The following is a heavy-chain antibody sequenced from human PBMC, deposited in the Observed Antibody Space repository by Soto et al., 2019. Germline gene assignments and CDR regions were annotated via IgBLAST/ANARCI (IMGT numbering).Heavy chain of an antibody. Sequence: PGGSLRLSCAASGFTVSSNYMSLVRQAPGKGLEWVAVIYSGGSTYYADSVKGRFTISRDNSKNTLSLQMNSLRAEDTAVYYCASDPGICSGGSCYLFYWGQGTLVTVSS. CDR2: IYSGGST. CDR3: ASDPGICSGGSCYLFY. J-gene: IGHJ4*02. CDR1: GFTVSSNY. D-gene: IGHD2-15*01. V-gene: IGHV3-66*01.